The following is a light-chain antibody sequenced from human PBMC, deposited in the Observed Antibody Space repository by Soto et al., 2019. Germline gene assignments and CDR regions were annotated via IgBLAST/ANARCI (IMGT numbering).Light chain of an antibody. CDR2: DVS. V-gene: IGLV2-14*03. Sequence: QSALTQPASVSGSPGQAITISCSGTSSDVGAVNYVSWYQQHPGKATKLMIYDVSNRPSGVYNRFSVSKSGNTASLTISGLRAEDEADYYCNSSTSNNTYVFGTGTKVTVL. CDR1: SSDVGAVNY. CDR3: NSSTSNNTYV. J-gene: IGLJ1*01.